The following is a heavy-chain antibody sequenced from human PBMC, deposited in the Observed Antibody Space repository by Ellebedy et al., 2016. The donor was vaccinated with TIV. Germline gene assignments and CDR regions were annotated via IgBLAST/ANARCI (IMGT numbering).Heavy chain of an antibody. D-gene: IGHD3-10*01. J-gene: IGHJ4*02. CDR2: ISSSSSYT. V-gene: IGHV3-11*05. CDR1: GFTFSDYY. CDR3: ARVGGYSMVRGVIIEDFDY. Sequence: GESLKISXAASGFTFSDYYMSWIRQAPGKGLEWVSYISSSSSYTNYADSVKGRFTISRDNAKNSLYLQMNSLRAEDTAVYYCARVGGYSMVRGVIIEDFDYWGQGTLVTVSS.